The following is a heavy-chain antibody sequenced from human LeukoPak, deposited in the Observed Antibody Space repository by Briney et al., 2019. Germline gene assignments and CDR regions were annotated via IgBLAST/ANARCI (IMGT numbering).Heavy chain of an antibody. J-gene: IGHJ6*04. CDR2: INPSGGFT. Sequence: GASVKVSCKASGYSFSTHWMHWVRQAPGQGLEWMGIINPSGGFTSYAQKLQGRVTMTRDTSISTAYMELSRLRSDDTAVYYCASAIAAAGMDVWGKGATVTISS. D-gene: IGHD6-13*01. CDR3: ASAIAAAGMDV. CDR1: GYSFSTHW. V-gene: IGHV1-46*01.